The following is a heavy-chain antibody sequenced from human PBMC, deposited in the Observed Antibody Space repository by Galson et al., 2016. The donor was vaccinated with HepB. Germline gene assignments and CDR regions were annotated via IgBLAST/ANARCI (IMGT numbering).Heavy chain of an antibody. V-gene: IGHV3-30*18. D-gene: IGHD6-19*01. CDR3: TKDKGYSSGWHKPQDRIMDV. Sequence: SLRLSCAASGFTFSSYGMHWVRQAPGKGLEWVAVISYDGRNKYYADSVKGRFTISRDNSKNTLFLQMTSLRPEDAALYFCTKDKGYSSGWHKPQDRIMDVWGQGTTVTVSS. J-gene: IGHJ6*02. CDR2: ISYDGRNK. CDR1: GFTFSSYG.